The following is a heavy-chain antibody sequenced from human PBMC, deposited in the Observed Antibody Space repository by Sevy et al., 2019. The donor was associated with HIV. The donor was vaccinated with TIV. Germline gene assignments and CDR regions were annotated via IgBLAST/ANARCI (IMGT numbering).Heavy chain of an antibody. J-gene: IGHJ4*02. V-gene: IGHV3-15*01. CDR1: GLTFTNAW. Sequence: GGCLRLSCAASGLTFTNAWMSWVRQTPGKGLEWVGLIKSKADGGTTDYAAPAKGRFTISRDDSKKMLFLQMDSLKTDDTAVYYCAQYSNLRFFDYWGQGTLVTVSS. CDR2: IKSKADGGTT. D-gene: IGHD6-13*01. CDR3: AQYSNLRFFDY.